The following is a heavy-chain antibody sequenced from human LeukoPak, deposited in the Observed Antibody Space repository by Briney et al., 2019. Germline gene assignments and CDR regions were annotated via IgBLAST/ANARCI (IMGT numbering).Heavy chain of an antibody. CDR3: ARGLASWIQLWSASDY. V-gene: IGHV3-11*01. J-gene: IGHJ4*02. CDR1: GFTFSDYY. D-gene: IGHD5-18*01. Sequence: GGSLRLSCAASGFTFSDYYMSWIRQAPGKGLEWVSYISSSGSTIYYADSVKGRFTISRDNAKNSLYLQMNSLGAEDTAVYYCARGLASWIQLWSASDYWGQGTLVTVSS. CDR2: ISSSGSTI.